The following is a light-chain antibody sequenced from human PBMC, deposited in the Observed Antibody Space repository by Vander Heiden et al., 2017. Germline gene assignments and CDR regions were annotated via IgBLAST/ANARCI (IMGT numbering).Light chain of an antibody. CDR3: QQYCSIPLT. J-gene: IGKJ4*01. CDR1: EIVLYSSNNKTT. Sequence: DILMTQSPDSLGVSLVQRATLNGKSSEIVLYSSNNKTTLAWYQQKPGQPPKLLIHWASTRESGVPDRFSGSGSGTDCTLTLSSLQAEDVAVYYCQQYCSIPLTFGGGSKVEIK. CDR2: WAS. V-gene: IGKV4-1*01.